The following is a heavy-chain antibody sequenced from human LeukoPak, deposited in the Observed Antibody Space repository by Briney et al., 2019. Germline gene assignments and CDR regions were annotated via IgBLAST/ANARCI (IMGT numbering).Heavy chain of an antibody. CDR2: IYSGGST. Sequence: LSGGSLRLSCAASGFTVSSNYMSWVRQAPGKGLEWVSVIYSGGSTYYADSVKGRFTISRDNPKNTLYLQMNSLRAEDTAVYYCARAAVAVSVTFDYWGQGTLVTVSS. CDR3: ARAAVAVSVTFDY. D-gene: IGHD6-19*01. J-gene: IGHJ4*02. V-gene: IGHV3-53*01. CDR1: GFTVSSNY.